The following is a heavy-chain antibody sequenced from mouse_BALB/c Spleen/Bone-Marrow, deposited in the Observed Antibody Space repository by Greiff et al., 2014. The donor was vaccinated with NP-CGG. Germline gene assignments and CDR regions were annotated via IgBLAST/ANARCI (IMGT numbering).Heavy chain of an antibody. D-gene: IGHD2-10*02. CDR2: FYPGNSDT. J-gene: IGHJ3*01. CDR1: GYSFTSYW. CDR3: TFLGKEDFAY. Sequence: VQLKQSGTVLARPGASVKMSCKASGYSFTSYWVHWVKQRPGQGLEWIGAFYPGNSDTTYNQKFKGKAKLTAVTSASTAYMELSSLTNEDSAVYYFTFLGKEDFAYWGQGTLVTVSA. V-gene: IGHV1-5*01.